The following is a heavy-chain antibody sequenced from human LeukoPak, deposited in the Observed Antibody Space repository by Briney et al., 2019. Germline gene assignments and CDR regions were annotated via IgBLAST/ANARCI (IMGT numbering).Heavy chain of an antibody. CDR1: GFTFSSYA. CDR3: AKDLVLGYIVATMSDY. CDR2: ISGSGGST. D-gene: IGHD5-12*01. V-gene: IGHV3-23*01. Sequence: GGSLRLSCAASGFTFSSYAMSWVRQAPGKGLEWVSAISGSGGSTYYADSVKGRFTISRDNSKNTLYLQMNSLRAEDTAVYYCAKDLVLGYIVATMSDYWGQGTLVTVSS. J-gene: IGHJ4*02.